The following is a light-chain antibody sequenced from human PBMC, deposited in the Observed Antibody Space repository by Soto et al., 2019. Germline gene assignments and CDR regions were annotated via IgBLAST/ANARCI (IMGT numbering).Light chain of an antibody. V-gene: IGLV3-21*04. Sequence: SYELTQPPSVSVALGKTARITCGGNNIGSKSVHWYQQKPGQAPVLVIYYDSDRPSGIPERFSGSNSGNTATLTISRVEAGDEADYYCQVWDSSSDRYVVFGGGTKLTVL. CDR3: QVWDSSSDRYVV. CDR2: YDS. CDR1: NIGSKS. J-gene: IGLJ2*01.